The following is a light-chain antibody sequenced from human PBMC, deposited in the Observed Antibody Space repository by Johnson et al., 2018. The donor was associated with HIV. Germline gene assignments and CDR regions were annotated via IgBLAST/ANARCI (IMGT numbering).Light chain of an antibody. J-gene: IGLJ1*01. CDR3: GTWDSSLSAYV. V-gene: IGLV1-51*01. Sequence: QSVLTQSPSVSAAPGQKVTISCSGSSSKIGNKYVSWYQQLPGTAPKVLIYDNSKRPSRIPDRFSGSKSGTSATLGITGLQTGDEADYYCGTWDSSLSAYVFGTGTKVTVL. CDR2: DNS. CDR1: SSKIGNKY.